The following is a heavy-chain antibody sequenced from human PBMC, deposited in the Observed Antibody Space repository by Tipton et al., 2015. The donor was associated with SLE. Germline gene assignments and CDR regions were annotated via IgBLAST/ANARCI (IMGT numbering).Heavy chain of an antibody. J-gene: IGHJ6*02. D-gene: IGHD6-13*01. Sequence: SLRLSCAASGFTFSNAWMSWVRQAPGKGLEWVSAISGSGGSTYYADSVKGRFTISRDNSKNTLYLQMNSLRAEDTAVYYCARDRRDSSPLLGYYYGMDVWGQGTTVTVSS. CDR2: ISGSGGST. CDR1: GFTFSNAW. V-gene: IGHV3-23*01. CDR3: ARDRRDSSPLLGYYYGMDV.